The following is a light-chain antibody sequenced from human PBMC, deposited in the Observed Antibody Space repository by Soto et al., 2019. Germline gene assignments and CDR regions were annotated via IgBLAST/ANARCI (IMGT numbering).Light chain of an antibody. J-gene: IGKJ4*01. V-gene: IGKV3D-15*01. CDR2: DAS. Sequence: EIVMTQSPATLSVSPGGRATLSCRASQSVDNDLAWYQQKPGQPPRLLIYDASTRATGIPARFSGSQSGTEFTLTISSLLSEDFAVYFCQQYNNWPLTFGGGTKVDIK. CDR3: QQYNNWPLT. CDR1: QSVDND.